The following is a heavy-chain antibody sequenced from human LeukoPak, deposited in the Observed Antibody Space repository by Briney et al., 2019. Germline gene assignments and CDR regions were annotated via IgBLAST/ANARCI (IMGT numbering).Heavy chain of an antibody. CDR2: ISSNGGST. D-gene: IGHD3-10*01. J-gene: IGHJ4*02. V-gene: IGHV3-64D*09. CDR3: VKAQYYYGSGSYFDY. CDR1: GFTFSSYA. Sequence: PGGSLRLSCSASGFTFSSYAMHWVRQAPGKGLEYVSAISSNGGSTYYADSVKGRFTISRDNSKNTLYLRMSSLRAEDTAVYYCVKAQYYYGSGSYFDYWGQGTLVTVSS.